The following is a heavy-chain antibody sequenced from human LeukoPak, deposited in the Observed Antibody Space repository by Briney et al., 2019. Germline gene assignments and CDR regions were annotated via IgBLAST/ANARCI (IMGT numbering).Heavy chain of an antibody. J-gene: IGHJ4*02. V-gene: IGHV4-34*01. D-gene: IGHD2-2*01. Sequence: SETLSLTCAVYGGSFSGYYWSWIRQPPGKGLEWIGEINHSESTSYNPSLKSRVTISVDTSKNQFSLKLSSVTAADTAVYYCARSGVVVVPAAIFDYWGQGTLVTVSS. CDR3: ARSGVVVVPAAIFDY. CDR1: GGSFSGYY. CDR2: INHSEST.